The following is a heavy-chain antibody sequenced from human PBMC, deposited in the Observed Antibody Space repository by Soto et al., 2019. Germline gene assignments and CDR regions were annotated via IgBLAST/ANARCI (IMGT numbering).Heavy chain of an antibody. V-gene: IGHV4-59*01. CDR2: VYYSGST. J-gene: IGHJ3*02. CDR3: ARGYYDSSGQSNTFDI. Sequence: TLSLTCTVSGASISSSYWSWIRQSPGKGLEWIGYVYYSGSTNYNPSLKSRVTISVDTSKNQFSLKLSSVTAADTAVYYCARGYYDSSGQSNTFDIWGQGTMVTVS. D-gene: IGHD3-22*01. CDR1: GASISSSY.